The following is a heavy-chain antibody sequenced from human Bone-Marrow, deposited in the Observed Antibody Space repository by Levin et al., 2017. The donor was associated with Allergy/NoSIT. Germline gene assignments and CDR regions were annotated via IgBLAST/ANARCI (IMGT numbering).Heavy chain of an antibody. V-gene: IGHV4-30-2*01. CDR1: GGSISSGGYS. D-gene: IGHD3-9*01. CDR3: ARGTVLRYFDWLSNSYYFDY. Sequence: SETLSLTCAVSGGSISSGGYSWSWIRQPPGKGLEWIGYIYHSGSTYYNPSLKSRVTISVDRSKNQFSLKLSSVTAADTAVYYCARGTVLRYFDWLSNSYYFDYWGQGTLVTVSS. J-gene: IGHJ4*02. CDR2: IYHSGST.